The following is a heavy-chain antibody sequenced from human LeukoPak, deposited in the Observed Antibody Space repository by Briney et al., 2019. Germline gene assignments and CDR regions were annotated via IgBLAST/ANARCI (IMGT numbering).Heavy chain of an antibody. CDR1: GYTFTGYY. CDR3: ARDRAEVLLWFGELWVFDY. Sequence: ASVKVSCKASGYTFTGYYMHWVRQAPGQGLEWMGWINPNSGGTNYAQKFQGRVTMTRDTSISKAYMELSRLRSDDTAVYYCARDRAEVLLWFGELWVFDYWGQGTLVTVSS. D-gene: IGHD3-10*01. V-gene: IGHV1-2*02. CDR2: INPNSGGT. J-gene: IGHJ4*02.